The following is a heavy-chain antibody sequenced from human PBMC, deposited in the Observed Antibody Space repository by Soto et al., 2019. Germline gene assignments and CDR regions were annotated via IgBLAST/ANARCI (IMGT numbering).Heavy chain of an antibody. CDR1: GFTFISYA. V-gene: IGHV3-23*01. D-gene: IGHD3-3*01. J-gene: IGHJ5*02. CDR3: VSDLITIFGVVPRENWFDP. Sequence: GGSLRLSCAASGFTFISYAMSWVLQAPWKGLEWVSAISVSGGSTYYADSVKGRFTISRDNSKNTLYLQMNSLRAEDTAVYYCVSDLITIFGVVPRENWFDPWGQGTLVTVSS. CDR2: ISVSGGST.